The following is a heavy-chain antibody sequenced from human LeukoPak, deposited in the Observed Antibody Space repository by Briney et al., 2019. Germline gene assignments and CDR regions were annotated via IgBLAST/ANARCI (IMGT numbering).Heavy chain of an antibody. V-gene: IGHV1-46*01. CDR2: INPSGGAT. Sequence: EASVKVSCKESGYTFTTYFLHWVRQAPGQGLEWMGMINPSGGATRYAQNFQGRVTMTRDTSTSTLYMELRSLTSDDTAVYYCARDDCHSTSCYDYYMDVWGKGTTVTVSS. J-gene: IGHJ6*03. D-gene: IGHD2-2*01. CDR3: ARDDCHSTSCYDYYMDV. CDR1: GYTFTTYF.